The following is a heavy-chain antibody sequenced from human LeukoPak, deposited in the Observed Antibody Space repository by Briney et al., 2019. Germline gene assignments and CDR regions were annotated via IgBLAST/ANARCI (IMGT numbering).Heavy chain of an antibody. CDR2: ISGSGGST. J-gene: IGHJ5*02. D-gene: IGHD2-15*01. V-gene: IGHV3-23*01. CDR1: GFTFSSYA. Sequence: GGSLRLSCAASGFTFSSYAMSWVRQAPGKGLEWVSAISGSGGSTYYADSVKGRFTISRDNSKNTLYLQMNSLRAEGTAVYYCARRRGIVVPSWFDPWGQGTLVTVSS. CDR3: ARRRGIVVPSWFDP.